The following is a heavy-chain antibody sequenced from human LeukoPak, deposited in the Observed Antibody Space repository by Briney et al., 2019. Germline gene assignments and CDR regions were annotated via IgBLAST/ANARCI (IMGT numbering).Heavy chain of an antibody. CDR2: IYHSGST. CDR3: AVTKHYDILTGLDAFDM. J-gene: IGHJ3*02. D-gene: IGHD3-9*01. V-gene: IGHV4-38-2*01. CDR1: GYSISSGYY. Sequence: SETLSLTCAVSGYSISSGYYWGWIRQPPGKGLEWIGSIYHSGSTYYNPSLKSRVTISVDTSKNQFSLKLSSVTAADPAVYYCAVTKHYDILTGLDAFDMCGQGTMVTVSS.